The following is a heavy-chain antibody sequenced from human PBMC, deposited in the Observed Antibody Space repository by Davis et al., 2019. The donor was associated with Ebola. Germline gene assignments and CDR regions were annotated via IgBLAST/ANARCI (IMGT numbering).Heavy chain of an antibody. CDR1: GFTFSNYW. Sequence: GESLKISCAASGFTFSNYWMSWVRQAPGKGLEWVANIKEDGSDKFYVDSVKGRFTTSRDNARNSVYLQMNSLRVEDTAVYFCARARKKSPTYYDSSPYGMDVWGQGTTVTVSS. J-gene: IGHJ6*02. CDR2: IKEDGSDK. D-gene: IGHD3-22*01. V-gene: IGHV3-7*03. CDR3: ARARKKSPTYYDSSPYGMDV.